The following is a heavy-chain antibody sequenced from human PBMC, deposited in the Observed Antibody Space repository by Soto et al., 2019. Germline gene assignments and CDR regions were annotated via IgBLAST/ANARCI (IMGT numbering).Heavy chain of an antibody. V-gene: IGHV3-30*18. CDR2: ISYDGSNK. J-gene: IGHJ4*02. D-gene: IGHD6-13*01. Sequence: QVQLVESGGGVVQPGRSLRLSCAVSGFTFSNYGMHWVRQAPGKGLEWVSVISYDGSNKYYADSVKGRFTISRDNSKNTLYLQMHSLRAEDTAVYYCAKDVSQYSSSWAGYFDYWGQGTLVTVSS. CDR3: AKDVSQYSSSWAGYFDY. CDR1: GFTFSNYG.